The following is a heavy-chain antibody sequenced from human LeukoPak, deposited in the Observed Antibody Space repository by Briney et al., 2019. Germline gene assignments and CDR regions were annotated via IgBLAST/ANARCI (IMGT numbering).Heavy chain of an antibody. CDR3: ARAAMTTVTFDY. CDR1: GGSFSGYY. CDR2: INHSGST. Sequence: PSETLSLTCAVYGGSFSGYYWSWIRQPPGKGLEWIGEINHSGSTNYNPSLKSRVTISVDRSKNQFSLKLSSVTAADTAVYYCARAAMTTVTFDYWGQGTLVTVSS. D-gene: IGHD4-17*01. V-gene: IGHV4-34*01. J-gene: IGHJ4*02.